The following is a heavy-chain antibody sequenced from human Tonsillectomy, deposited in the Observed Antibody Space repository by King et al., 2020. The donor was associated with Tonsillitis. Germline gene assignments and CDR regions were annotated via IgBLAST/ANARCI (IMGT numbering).Heavy chain of an antibody. D-gene: IGHD3-22*01. Sequence: VQLQESGPGLVKPSQTLSLTCTVSGASISSGNYFWSWIRQPAGKGLEWIGRIYITESTNYNPSLKSRVTISVDTSKNQVSLKLSSGTAADTAVYYCASGSYSPMIVAPAVDWGQGTLVTVSS. CDR1: GASISSGNYF. CDR2: IYITEST. CDR3: ASGSYSPMIVAPAVD. J-gene: IGHJ4*02. V-gene: IGHV4-61*02.